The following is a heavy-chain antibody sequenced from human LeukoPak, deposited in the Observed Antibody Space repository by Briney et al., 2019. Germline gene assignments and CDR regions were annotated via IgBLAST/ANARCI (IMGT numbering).Heavy chain of an antibody. CDR3: ARAQSSSSSWFDP. CDR2: INPSGGST. CDR1: GYTFTSYY. J-gene: IGHJ5*02. V-gene: IGHV1-46*01. D-gene: IGHD6-6*01. Sequence: ASVTVSFKASGYTFTSYYMHWVRQAPGQGLEWMGIINPSGGSTSYAQKFQGRVTMTRDMSTSTVYMELSSLRSEDTAVYYCARAQSSSSSWFDPWGQGTLVTVSS.